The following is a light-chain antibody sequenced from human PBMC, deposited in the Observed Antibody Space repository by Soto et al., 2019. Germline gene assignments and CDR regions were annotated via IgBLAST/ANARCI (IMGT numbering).Light chain of an antibody. CDR2: SNN. CDR3: AVWDDSLNGYV. J-gene: IGLJ1*01. Sequence: QSVLTQPPSASGTPGPRVTISCSGSSTNIGSNTVNWYQQLPGAAPKLLFQSNNQRPSGVPDRFSGSQSGSSASLAISGLESEDEADYYCAVWDDSLNGYVFGTGTKLTVL. V-gene: IGLV1-44*01. CDR1: STNIGSNT.